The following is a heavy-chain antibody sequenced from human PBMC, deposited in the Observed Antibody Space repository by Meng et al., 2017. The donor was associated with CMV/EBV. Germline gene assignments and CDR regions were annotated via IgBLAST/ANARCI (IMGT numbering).Heavy chain of an antibody. CDR1: GFSLSTTGMR. CDR2: IDWDDDK. Sequence: SGPTLVKPTQTLTLTCTFSGFSLSTTGMRVTWIRQPPGKALEWLARIDWDDDKFYSTSLKTRLTISKDTSKNQVVLTMTNMGPVDTGTYYCARYNSRGMAVWGQGTTVTVSS. V-gene: IGHV2-70D*14. J-gene: IGHJ6*02. D-gene: IGHD1-1*01. CDR3: ARYNSRGMAV.